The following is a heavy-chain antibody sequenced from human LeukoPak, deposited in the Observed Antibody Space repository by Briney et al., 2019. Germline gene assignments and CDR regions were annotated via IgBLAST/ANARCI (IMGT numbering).Heavy chain of an antibody. CDR1: GYSFTSYW. Sequence: GESLKISCKGSGYSFTSYWIAWVRQTPGKGLEWMGVIYPGDSDTRYSPSFQGQVTISADKSISTAYLQWSSLKASDTAMYYCARGDHPCSGGSCPTDYYYGMDVWGQGTTVTVSS. CDR2: IYPGDSDT. V-gene: IGHV5-51*01. D-gene: IGHD2-15*01. J-gene: IGHJ6*02. CDR3: ARGDHPCSGGSCPTDYYYGMDV.